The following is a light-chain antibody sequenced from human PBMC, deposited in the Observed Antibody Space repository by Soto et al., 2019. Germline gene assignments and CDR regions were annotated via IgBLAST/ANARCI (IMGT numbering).Light chain of an antibody. V-gene: IGLV2-11*01. Sequence: QSALAQPRSVSGSPGQSVTISCTGTSSDVGGYNYISWYQQHPGKAPKVMIYDVSKRPSGVPDRFSGSKFGNTASLTISGLQAEDEADYYCCSYAGAFIYVFGSGTKVTVL. J-gene: IGLJ1*01. CDR2: DVS. CDR1: SSDVGGYNY. CDR3: CSYAGAFIYV.